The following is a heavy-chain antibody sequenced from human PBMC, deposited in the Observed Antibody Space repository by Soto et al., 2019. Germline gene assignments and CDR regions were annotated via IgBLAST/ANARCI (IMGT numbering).Heavy chain of an antibody. CDR2: IYWDDDK. CDR3: AHGSGWLHDY. D-gene: IGHD6-19*01. Sequence: QITLKESGPTLVKPTQTLTLTCSFSGFSLTTNAVGVGWIRQPPGKAPEWLALIYWDDDKQYSPSLKSRLTITNDTSKNQVLLTMTNMDTVDTATYHCAHGSGWLHDYWGQGILVTVSS. V-gene: IGHV2-5*02. CDR1: GFSLTTNAVG. J-gene: IGHJ4*02.